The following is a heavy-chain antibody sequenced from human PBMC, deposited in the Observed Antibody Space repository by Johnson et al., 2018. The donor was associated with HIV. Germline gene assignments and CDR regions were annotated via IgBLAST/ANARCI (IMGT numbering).Heavy chain of an antibody. V-gene: IGHV3-30*02. J-gene: IGHJ3*02. Sequence: QVQLVESGGGVVRPGGSLRLSCAASGFTFSSNAMHWVRQAPGKGLEWVAFIVYDGSQKYYADSVKGRFTISRDNSKNTLYLQMNSLRAEDTAVYYCARGRITMVQGVIFGAFDIWGQGTMVTVSS. CDR1: GFTFSSNA. CDR2: IVYDGSQK. D-gene: IGHD3-10*01. CDR3: ARGRITMVQGVIFGAFDI.